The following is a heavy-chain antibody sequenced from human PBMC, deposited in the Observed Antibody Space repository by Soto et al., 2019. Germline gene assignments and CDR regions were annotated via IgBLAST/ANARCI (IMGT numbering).Heavy chain of an antibody. CDR2: IYYSGST. Sequence: PSETLSLTCTVNGYSITSYYWGWIQQPPGKGLEWIGYIYYSGSTNYNPSLKSRVTISVDTSKNQFSLKLSSVAAADTAVYYCARTVTYYYDSSGYPDVWGQGTTVT. CDR1: GYSITSYY. D-gene: IGHD3-22*01. V-gene: IGHV4-59*08. J-gene: IGHJ6*02. CDR3: ARTVTYYYDSSGYPDV.